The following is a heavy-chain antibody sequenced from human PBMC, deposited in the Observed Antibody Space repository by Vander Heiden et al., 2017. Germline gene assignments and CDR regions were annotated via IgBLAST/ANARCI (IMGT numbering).Heavy chain of an antibody. CDR2: INPSGGST. J-gene: IGHJ2*01. CDR3: ARRRWDDSSWYFDL. CDR1: GSPFTSYY. D-gene: IGHD3-22*01. V-gene: IGHV1-46*01. Sequence: QLQLAQPGAEVKTPGASVRTSCKPSGSPFTSYYMHWVRQAPGQGLEWMGIINPSGGSTSYAQKFQGRVTMTRDTSTSTVYMELSSLRSEDTAVYYCARRRWDDSSWYFDLWGRGTLVTVSS.